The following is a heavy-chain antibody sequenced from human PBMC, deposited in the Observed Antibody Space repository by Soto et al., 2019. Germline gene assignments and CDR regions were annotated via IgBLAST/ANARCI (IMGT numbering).Heavy chain of an antibody. D-gene: IGHD6-19*01. Sequence: QVQLVESGGGVVQPGRSLRLSCAASGFTFSSYAMHWVRQAPGKGLEWVAVISYDGSNKYYADSVKGRFTISRDNFKNRMYLENNSQCAEDTAVHYYARDPAPIAVAYPYYFDYWGQGTLVTVSS. V-gene: IGHV3-30-3*01. J-gene: IGHJ4*02. CDR1: GFTFSSYA. CDR2: ISYDGSNK. CDR3: ARDPAPIAVAYPYYFDY.